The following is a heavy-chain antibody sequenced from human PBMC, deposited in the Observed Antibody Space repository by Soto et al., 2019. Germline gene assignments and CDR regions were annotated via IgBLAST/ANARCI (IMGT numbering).Heavy chain of an antibody. V-gene: IGHV1-3*01. CDR3: ALVGATYYYYYGMDV. CDR1: GYTFTSYA. J-gene: IGHJ6*02. D-gene: IGHD1-26*01. CDR2: INAGNGNT. Sequence: ASVKVSCKASGYTFTSYAMHWVRQAPGQRLEWMGWINAGNGNTKYSQKFQGRVTITRDTSASTAYMELSSLRSEDTAVYYCALVGATYYYYYGMDVWGQGTTVTVSS.